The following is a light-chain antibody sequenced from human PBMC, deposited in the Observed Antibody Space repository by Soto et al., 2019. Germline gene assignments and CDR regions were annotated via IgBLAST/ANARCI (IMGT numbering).Light chain of an antibody. CDR2: AAS. J-gene: IGKJ2*01. CDR3: LQDYNYPFT. V-gene: IGKV1-6*01. Sequence: IQMTQSPSTLSASVGDRVTLTCRASQGISSHLAWYQQQPGKAPKLLIYAASTLKSGVPSRFTGSGSGTDFTLTISSLQPEDSAAYYCLQDYNYPFTFGQGTKVDI. CDR1: QGISSH.